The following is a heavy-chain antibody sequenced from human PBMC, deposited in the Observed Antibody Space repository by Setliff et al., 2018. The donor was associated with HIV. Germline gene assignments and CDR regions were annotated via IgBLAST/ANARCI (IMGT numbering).Heavy chain of an antibody. CDR3: ARAHHDFWSGYCPFDY. CDR1: GGSIKNYY. CDR2: IYYSGDT. D-gene: IGHD3-3*01. Sequence: SETLSLTCTVSGGSIKNYYWSWIRQSPEKGLEWIGYIYYSGDTNYNPSLRSRVTISVDTSQNRFSLKLSSVTAADTAVYFCARAHHDFWSGYCPFDYWGQGTLVTVSS. J-gene: IGHJ4*02. V-gene: IGHV4-59*12.